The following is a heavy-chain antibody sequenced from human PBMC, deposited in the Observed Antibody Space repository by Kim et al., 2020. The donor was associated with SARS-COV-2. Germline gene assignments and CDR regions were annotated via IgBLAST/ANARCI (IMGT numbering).Heavy chain of an antibody. CDR1: GYIFTDYV. J-gene: IGHJ4*02. CDR3: ARDFKGTANWEFDY. D-gene: IGHD1-1*01. CDR2: IYSKTGET. V-gene: IGHV1-2*02. Sequence: ASVKVSCKASGYIFTDYVLQWVRQAPGRGLEWLGWIYSKTGETKYTQRFQDRVTLTRDTSISTAYMELSGLGSDDTAVYYCARDFKGTANWEFDYWGQGTLVTVSP.